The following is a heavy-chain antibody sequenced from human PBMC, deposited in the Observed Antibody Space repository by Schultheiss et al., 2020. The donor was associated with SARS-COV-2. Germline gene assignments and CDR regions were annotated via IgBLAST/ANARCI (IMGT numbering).Heavy chain of an antibody. Sequence: SETLSLTCSVSGDSISSGVYCWSWIRQLPGKGLEWIGTVYHSGSAYYNPSLKSRVTISVDTSKNQFSLKLSSVTAADTAVYYCARGWNQLLSYYGMDVWGQGTTVTVSS. CDR1: GDSISSGVYC. J-gene: IGHJ6*02. D-gene: IGHD2-2*01. CDR3: ARGWNQLLSYYGMDV. CDR2: VYHSGSA. V-gene: IGHV4-39*07.